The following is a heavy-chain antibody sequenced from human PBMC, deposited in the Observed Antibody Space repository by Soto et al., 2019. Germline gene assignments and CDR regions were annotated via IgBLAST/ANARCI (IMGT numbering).Heavy chain of an antibody. CDR1: GGSVSSGSHY. J-gene: IGHJ4*02. CDR3: ARVTTVTSFDY. V-gene: IGHV4-61*01. Sequence: ETLSLTCTVSGGSVSSGSHYWSWIRQPPGKGLEWLGYIYYSGSTNYNPSLKSRVTISIDTSKNQFSLKLSSVTAADTAVYYCARVTTVTSFDYWGQGTLVTVSS. CDR2: IYYSGST. D-gene: IGHD4-4*01.